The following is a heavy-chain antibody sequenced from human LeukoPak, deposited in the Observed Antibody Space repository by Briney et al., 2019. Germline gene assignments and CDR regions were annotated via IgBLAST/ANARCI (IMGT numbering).Heavy chain of an antibody. J-gene: IGHJ6*02. CDR2: INKDGSDK. D-gene: IGHD6-13*01. Sequence: PGGSLRLSCAVSGFTFTSYWMSWVRQASGKGLEWVANINKDGSDKYYVDSVKGRFTISGDNAKNALYLQMSSLRAEDTAVCYCARDRNDPWHSSSWHYGMDVWGQGTTVIVSS. CDR1: GFTFTSYW. CDR3: ARDRNDPWHSSSWHYGMDV. V-gene: IGHV3-7*01.